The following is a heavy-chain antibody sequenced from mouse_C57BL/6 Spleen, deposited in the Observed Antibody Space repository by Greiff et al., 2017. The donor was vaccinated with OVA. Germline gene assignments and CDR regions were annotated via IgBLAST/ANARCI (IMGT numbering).Heavy chain of an antibody. CDR1: GYTFTSYW. V-gene: IGHV1-59*01. CDR2: IDPYDSST. CDR3: ARRGGDY. J-gene: IGHJ4*01. Sequence: QVQLQQPGAELVRPGTSVKLSCKASGYTFTSYWMHWVKQRPGQGLEWIGVIDPYDSSTNYNQKFKGKATLTVDTSSSTAYMQLSSLTSEDSADYYCARRGGDYWGQGTSVTVSS.